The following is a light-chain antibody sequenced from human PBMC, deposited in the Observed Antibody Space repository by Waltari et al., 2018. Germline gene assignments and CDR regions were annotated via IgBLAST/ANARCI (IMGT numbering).Light chain of an antibody. Sequence: EIVLTQSPATLPLSPGEGATLACRASQSVSNYLAWYQQKPGQAPRLLIYDASNRAPGIPARFSASGSGTDFTLTISSLEPDDFAVYYCLQRSAWPYTFGQGTKLEIK. CDR1: QSVSNY. J-gene: IGKJ2*01. CDR3: LQRSAWPYT. V-gene: IGKV3-11*01. CDR2: DAS.